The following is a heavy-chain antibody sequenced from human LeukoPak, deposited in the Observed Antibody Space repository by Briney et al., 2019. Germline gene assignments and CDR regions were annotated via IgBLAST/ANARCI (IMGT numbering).Heavy chain of an antibody. V-gene: IGHV3-20*04. J-gene: IGHJ3*02. CDR1: GFTFDEYG. CDR2: ISLNGGSR. CDR3: AREEEQWLVGSWSAFDI. Sequence: GGSLRLSCAASGFTFDEYGMSWVRQPPGKGLEWVSGISLNGGSRGYADSVKGRFTISRDNSKNTLYLQMNSLRAEDTAVYYCAREEEQWLVGSWSAFDIWGQGTMVTVSS. D-gene: IGHD6-19*01.